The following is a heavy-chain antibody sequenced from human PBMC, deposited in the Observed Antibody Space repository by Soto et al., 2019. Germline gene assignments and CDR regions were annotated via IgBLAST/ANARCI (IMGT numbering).Heavy chain of an antibody. J-gene: IGHJ6*02. CDR1: GFTFSSYA. D-gene: IGHD6-19*01. CDR3: ARDGDSSGWFRNYYYYGMDV. V-gene: IGHV3-30-3*01. Sequence: PGGSLRLSCAASGFTFSSYAMHWVRQAPGKGLEWVAVISYDGSNKYYADSVKGRFTISRDNSKNTLYLQMNSLRAEDTAVYYCARDGDSSGWFRNYYYYGMDVWGQGTTVTVSS. CDR2: ISYDGSNK.